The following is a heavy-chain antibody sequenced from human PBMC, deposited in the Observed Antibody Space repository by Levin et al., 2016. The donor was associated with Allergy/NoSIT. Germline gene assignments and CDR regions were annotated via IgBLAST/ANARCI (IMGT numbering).Heavy chain of an antibody. CDR2: INHSGST. D-gene: IGHD6-13*01. Sequence: WIRQPPGKGLEWIGEINHSGSTNYNPSLKSRVTISVDTSKNQFSLKLSSVTAADTAVYYCARVEAAVDYWGQGTLVTVSS. CDR3: ARVEAAVDY. J-gene: IGHJ4*02. V-gene: IGHV4-34*01.